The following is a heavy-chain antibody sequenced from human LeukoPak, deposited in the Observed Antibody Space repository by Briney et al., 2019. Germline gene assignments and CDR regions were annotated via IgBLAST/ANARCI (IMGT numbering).Heavy chain of an antibody. CDR3: ARGIRGDTAVDY. J-gene: IGHJ4*02. CDR1: GFTFSSYS. CDR2: ISSSSSYI. D-gene: IGHD5-18*01. V-gene: IGHV3-21*01. Sequence: GGSLRLSCAASGFTFSSYSMNWVRQAPGKGLEWVSYISSSSSYIYYADSVKGRFTISRDNAKNSLYLQMNSLRAEDTAVYYCARGIRGDTAVDYWGQGTLVTVSS.